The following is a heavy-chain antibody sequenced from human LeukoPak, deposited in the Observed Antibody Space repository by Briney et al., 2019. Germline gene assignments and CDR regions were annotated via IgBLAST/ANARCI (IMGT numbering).Heavy chain of an antibody. D-gene: IGHD3-10*01. CDR1: GFNFSNYK. CDR2: ISSSGSII. V-gene: IGHV3-48*03. Sequence: GGSLSHSWAASGFNFSNYKMNCVGQAPGKGLEWVSYISSSGSIIYYSDSVKGRFTISRDNAKNSLYLQMNSLRAEDTAVYYCARDFGYFWGQGTLVTVSS. J-gene: IGHJ4*02. CDR3: ARDFGYF.